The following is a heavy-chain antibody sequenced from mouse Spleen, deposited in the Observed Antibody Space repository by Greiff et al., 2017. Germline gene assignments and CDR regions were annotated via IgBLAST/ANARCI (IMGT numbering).Heavy chain of an antibody. CDR1: GFSLTSYG. J-gene: IGHJ4*01. Sequence: VQLQQSGPGLVQPSQSLSITCTVSGFSLTSYGVHWVRQSPGKGLEWLGVIWSGGSTDYNAAFISRLSISKDNSKSQVFFKMNSLQADDTAIYYCASYGNYEGYYAMDYWGQGTSVTVSS. V-gene: IGHV2-2*01. D-gene: IGHD2-1*01. CDR3: ASYGNYEGYYAMDY. CDR2: IWSGGST.